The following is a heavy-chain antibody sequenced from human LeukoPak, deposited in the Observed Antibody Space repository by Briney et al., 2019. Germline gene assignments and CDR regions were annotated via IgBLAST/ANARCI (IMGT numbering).Heavy chain of an antibody. CDR1: GGSVSPHY. J-gene: IGHJ4*02. CDR2: IYYTGST. CDR3: ARYYCASGSCSHFDF. Sequence: PSETLSLTCTVSGGSVSPHYWSWIRQPPGKGLEWIGYIYYTGSTNYNPSLMSRVTMSVDTSKNQSSLKVSSVTAADTAVYYCARYYCASGSCSHFDFWGQGTLVTVSS. V-gene: IGHV4-59*02. D-gene: IGHD2-15*01.